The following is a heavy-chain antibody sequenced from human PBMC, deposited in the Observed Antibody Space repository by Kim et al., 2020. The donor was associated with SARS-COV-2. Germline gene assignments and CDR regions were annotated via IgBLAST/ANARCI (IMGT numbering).Heavy chain of an antibody. J-gene: IGHJ4*02. CDR3: ARARDWHYFDY. V-gene: IGHV4-34*01. CDR1: GGSFSGYY. CDR2: INHSGST. D-gene: IGHD2-21*01. Sequence: SETLSLTCAVYGGSFSGYYWSWIRQPPGKGLEWIGEINHSGSTNYNPSLKSRVTISVDTSKNQFSLKLSSVTAADTAVYYCARARDWHYFDYWGQGTLVTVSS.